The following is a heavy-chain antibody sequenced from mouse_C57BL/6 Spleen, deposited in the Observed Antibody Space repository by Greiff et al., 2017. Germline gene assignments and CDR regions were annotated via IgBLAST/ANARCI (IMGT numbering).Heavy chain of an antibody. CDR2: IYPGDGDT. V-gene: IGHV1-82*01. CDR3: ARNWGYAMDY. D-gene: IGHD4-1*01. Sequence: QVQLKQSGPELVKPGASVKISCKASGYAFSSSWMNWVKQRPGKGLEWIGRIYPGDGDTNYNGKFKGKATLTADKSSSTAYMQLSGLTSEDSAVYFCARNWGYAMDYWGQGTSVTVSS. CDR1: GYAFSSSW. J-gene: IGHJ4*01.